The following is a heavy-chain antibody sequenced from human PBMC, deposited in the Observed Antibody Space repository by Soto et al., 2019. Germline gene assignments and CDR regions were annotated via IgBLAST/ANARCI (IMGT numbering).Heavy chain of an antibody. Sequence: QLQLQESGPGLVKPSETLSLTCTVSGDSISSNSHHWGWIRQPPGKGLEWIGNVYYSGSTYYSSSLKSRVTISVDTSKNQFSLKLSSVTAADTAVYYCARQGGLRSTVNFDYWGQGTLVTVSS. CDR2: VYYSGST. D-gene: IGHD3-10*01. V-gene: IGHV4-39*01. J-gene: IGHJ4*02. CDR1: GDSISSNSHH. CDR3: ARQGGLRSTVNFDY.